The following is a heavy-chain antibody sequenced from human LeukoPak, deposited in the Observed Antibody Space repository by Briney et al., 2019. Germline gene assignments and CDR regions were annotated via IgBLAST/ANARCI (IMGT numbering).Heavy chain of an antibody. D-gene: IGHD3-10*01. Sequence: TETLSLTCTVSGGSISSSSYYWSWIRQPPGKGLEWIGEINHSGSTNYNPSLKSRVTISVDTSKNQFSLKLSSVTAADTAVYYCARNPYYYGSGSNNWFDPWGQGTLVTVSS. CDR1: GGSISSSSYY. CDR2: INHSGST. J-gene: IGHJ5*02. V-gene: IGHV4-39*07. CDR3: ARNPYYYGSGSNNWFDP.